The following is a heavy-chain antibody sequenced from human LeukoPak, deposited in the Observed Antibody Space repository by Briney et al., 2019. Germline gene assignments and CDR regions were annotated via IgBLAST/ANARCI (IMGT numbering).Heavy chain of an antibody. J-gene: IGHJ4*02. Sequence: ASVKVSCKSSGYSFRRNGISGVRQAPGQGLEWMAWISANSGNTNYAQNFQDRVTLTTDTSTSTAYMELRSLRSDDTAVYYCARDVNYAFDYWGQGTLVTVSS. CDR1: GYSFRRNG. D-gene: IGHD3-16*01. CDR2: ISANSGNT. CDR3: ARDVNYAFDY. V-gene: IGHV1-18*01.